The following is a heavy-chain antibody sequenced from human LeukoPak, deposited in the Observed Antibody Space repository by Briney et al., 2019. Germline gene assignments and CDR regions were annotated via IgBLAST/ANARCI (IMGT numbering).Heavy chain of an antibody. CDR3: ARRIVVVPAALGE. V-gene: IGHV1-2*02. Sequence: LRASVKVSCKASGYTFTGYYMHWVRQAPGQGLEWMGWINPNSGGTNYAQKFQGRVTMTRDTSISTAYMELSRLRSDDTAVYYCARRIVVVPAALGEWGQGTLVTVFS. CDR1: GYTFTGYY. D-gene: IGHD2-2*01. J-gene: IGHJ4*02. CDR2: INPNSGGT.